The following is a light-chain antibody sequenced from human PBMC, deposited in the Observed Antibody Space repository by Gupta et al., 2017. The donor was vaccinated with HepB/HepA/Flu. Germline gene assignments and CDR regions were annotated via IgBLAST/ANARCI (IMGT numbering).Light chain of an antibody. J-gene: IGKJ1*01. CDR2: AAS. V-gene: IGKV1-6*01. Sequence: IQMTQSPSSLSASVGDRVTITCRASQGIRAELGWYQQKPGKAPKVLISAASSLHSGVPSRFSGSGSGTDFTLTISSLQPEDFATYYCRQYYDYPRTFGQGTRLEIK. CDR3: RQYYDYPRT. CDR1: QGIRAE.